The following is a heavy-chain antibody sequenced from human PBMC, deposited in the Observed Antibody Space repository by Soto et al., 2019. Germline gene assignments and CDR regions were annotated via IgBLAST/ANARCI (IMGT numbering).Heavy chain of an antibody. CDR2: ISYDGSNK. J-gene: IGHJ6*01. V-gene: IGHV3-30-3*01. CDR3: ARGQFGESHRGMDV. CDR1: GFTFSSYA. Sequence: QVQLVESGGGVVQPGRSLRLSCAASGFTFSSYAMHWVRQAPGKGLEWVAVISYDGSNKYYADSVKGRFTISRDNSKNTLYLQMNSLRAEDTAVYYCARGQFGESHRGMDVW. D-gene: IGHD3-10*01.